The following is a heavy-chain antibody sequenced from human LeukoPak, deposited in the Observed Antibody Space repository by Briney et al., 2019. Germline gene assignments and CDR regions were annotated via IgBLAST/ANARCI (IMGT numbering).Heavy chain of an antibody. CDR3: AREPPQLELPDY. J-gene: IGHJ4*02. Sequence: SQTLSLTCTVSGGSIRSGNYYWNWIRQPAGKGLEWIGRIHTSGSTDYNPSLKSRVTISVDTSKNQFSLKLSSVTAADTAVYYCAREPPQLELPDYWGQGTLVTVSS. D-gene: IGHD1-1*01. CDR1: GGSIRSGNYY. V-gene: IGHV4-61*02. CDR2: IHTSGST.